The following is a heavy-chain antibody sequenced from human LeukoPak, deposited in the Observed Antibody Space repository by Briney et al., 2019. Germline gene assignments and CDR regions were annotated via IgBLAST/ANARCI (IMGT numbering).Heavy chain of an antibody. V-gene: IGHV4-34*01. CDR3: ARGKSVGATARYFDL. CDR1: GFTFSSYA. CDR2: INHSGST. J-gene: IGHJ2*01. D-gene: IGHD1-26*01. Sequence: GSLRLSCAASGFTFSSYAMSWVRQPPGKGLEWIGEINHSGSTNYNPSLKSRVTISVDTSKNQFSLKLSSVTAADTAVYYCARGKSVGATARYFDLWGRGTLVTVSS.